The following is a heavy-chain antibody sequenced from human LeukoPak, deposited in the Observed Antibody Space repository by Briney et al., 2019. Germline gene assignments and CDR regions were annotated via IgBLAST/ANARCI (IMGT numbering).Heavy chain of an antibody. V-gene: IGHV3-64*01. J-gene: IGHJ4*02. CDR2: ISSNGGST. Sequence: GGSLRLSCTASGFTFSSYAMHWVRQAPGKGLEYVSAISSNGGSTYYANSVKGRFTISRDNSKNTLYLQMGSLRPEDMAVYYCARGGVGLTAMVGPFDYWGQGTLVTVSS. D-gene: IGHD5-18*01. CDR3: ARGGVGLTAMVGPFDY. CDR1: GFTFSSYA.